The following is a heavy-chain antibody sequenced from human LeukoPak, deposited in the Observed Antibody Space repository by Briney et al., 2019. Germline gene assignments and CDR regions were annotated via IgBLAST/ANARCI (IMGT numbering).Heavy chain of an antibody. J-gene: IGHJ4*02. CDR1: GFRFSTFE. CDR3: AREYYGLLTGYYLDH. Sequence: PGGSLRLSCAASGFRFSTFELNWVRQAPGKGLEWISYISSSGSTVHYADSVKGRFTVSRDNAQNSLFLQMNGLRDEDTAIYYCAREYYGLLTGYYLDHWGQGILVTVSS. V-gene: IGHV3-48*03. CDR2: ISSSGSTV. D-gene: IGHD3-9*01.